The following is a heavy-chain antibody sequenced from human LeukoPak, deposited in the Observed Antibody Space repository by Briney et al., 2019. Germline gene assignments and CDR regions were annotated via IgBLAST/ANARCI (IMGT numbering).Heavy chain of an antibody. Sequence: ASVKVSCKASGYTFTSYGISWVRQAPGQGREWMGWISAYNGNTNYAQKLQGRVTMTTDTSTSTAYMELRSLRSDDTAVYYCARQFSTYYYDSSGYLYWGQGTLVTVSS. CDR1: GYTFTSYG. D-gene: IGHD3-22*01. J-gene: IGHJ4*02. V-gene: IGHV1-18*01. CDR2: ISAYNGNT. CDR3: ARQFSTYYYDSSGYLY.